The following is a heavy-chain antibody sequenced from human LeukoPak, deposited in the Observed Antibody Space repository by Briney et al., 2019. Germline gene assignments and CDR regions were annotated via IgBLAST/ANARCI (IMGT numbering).Heavy chain of an antibody. CDR1: GFIVSNNF. D-gene: IGHD3-22*01. Sequence: GGSLRLSCAASGFIVSNNFMSWVRQAPGKGLEWVSVIYSGGSAYYADSVKGRFTISRDNSKNTLYLQMNNLRGEDTAVYYRARDPRSHTNYYDSSGPDWGQGTLVTVSS. J-gene: IGHJ1*01. CDR3: ARDPRSHTNYYDSSGPD. V-gene: IGHV3-53*01. CDR2: IYSGGSA.